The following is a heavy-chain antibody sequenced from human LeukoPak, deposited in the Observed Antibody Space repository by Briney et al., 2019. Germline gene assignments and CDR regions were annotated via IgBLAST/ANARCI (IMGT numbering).Heavy chain of an antibody. CDR1: VGTFSSYA. J-gene: IGHJ4*02. Sequence: SLTLSCKASVGTFSSYAISCVRHAPGQGLEWIVVKIPIFCTAHYAQKFQGRVTITADKSTSTAYMELSSLRSEDTAVYYCARGGEDCSSTSCYSNYFDYWGQGTLVTVSS. CDR3: ARGGEDCSSTSCYSNYFDY. V-gene: IGHV1-69*06. D-gene: IGHD2-2*01. CDR2: KIPIFCTA.